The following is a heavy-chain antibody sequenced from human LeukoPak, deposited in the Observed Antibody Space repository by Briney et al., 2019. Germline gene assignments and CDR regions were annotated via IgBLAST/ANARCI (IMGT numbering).Heavy chain of an antibody. D-gene: IGHD2-15*01. J-gene: IGHJ6*02. CDR2: ISGSSSST. V-gene: IGHV3-21*01. CDR1: GFTFSSYA. Sequence: PGGSLRLSCAASGFTFSSYAMSWVRQAPGKGLEWVSAISGSSSSTYYADSVKGRFTISRNNAKNSLYLQMNSLRAEDTAVYYCARDFSGSFADIVVVGYCYYGMDVWGQGTTVTVSS. CDR3: ARDFSGSFADIVVVGYCYYGMDV.